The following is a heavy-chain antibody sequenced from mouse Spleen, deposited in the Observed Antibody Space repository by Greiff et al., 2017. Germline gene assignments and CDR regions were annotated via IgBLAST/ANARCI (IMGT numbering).Heavy chain of an antibody. CDR1: GYTFTSYW. V-gene: IGHV1-64*01. CDR3: ARGGYYGGTY. CDR2: IHPNSGST. J-gene: IGHJ3*01. Sequence: QVQLQQSGAELVKPGASVKLSCKASGYTFTSYWMHWVKQRPGQGLEWIGMIHPNSGSTNYNEKFKSKATLTVDKSSSTAYMQLSSLTSEDSAVYYCARGGYYGGTYWGQGTLVTVSA. D-gene: IGHD2-3*01.